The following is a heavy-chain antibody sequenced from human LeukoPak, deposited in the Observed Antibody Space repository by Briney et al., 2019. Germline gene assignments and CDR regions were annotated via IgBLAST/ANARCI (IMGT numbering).Heavy chain of an antibody. V-gene: IGHV3-48*01. J-gene: IGHJ4*02. CDR3: ARDRDYSLDH. CDR2: ISRSSSSI. D-gene: IGHD2-15*01. CDR1: GFTFSSYS. Sequence: TGGSLRLSCAASGFTFSSYSMNWVRQAPGKGLECLSYISRSSSSIYYADSVKGRFTISRDDAKNSLYLQMNSLRAEDTAVYYCARDRDYSLDHWGQGTLVTVSS.